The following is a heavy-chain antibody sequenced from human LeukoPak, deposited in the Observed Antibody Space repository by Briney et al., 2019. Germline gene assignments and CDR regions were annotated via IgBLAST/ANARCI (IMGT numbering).Heavy chain of an antibody. J-gene: IGHJ5*02. D-gene: IGHD6-13*01. V-gene: IGHV3-30*01. Sequence: GGSLRLSCAASGFTLCGYAMHWVRQAPGKGLEWVAVISYDGSNKYYADSVKGRFAISRDNSKNTLYLQMNSLRAEDTAVYYCARVGAAAGRLPINWFDPWGQGTLVTVSS. CDR2: ISYDGSNK. CDR3: ARVGAAAGRLPINWFDP. CDR1: GFTLCGYA.